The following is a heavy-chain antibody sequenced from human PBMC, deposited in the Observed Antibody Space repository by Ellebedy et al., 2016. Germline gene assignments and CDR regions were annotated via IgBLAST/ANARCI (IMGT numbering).Heavy chain of an antibody. V-gene: IGHV4-4*07. J-gene: IGHJ4*02. CDR3: ARYIPQIQLWFDY. CDR2: IYTSGST. D-gene: IGHD5-18*01. CDR1: GGSISSYY. Sequence: LRLSXTVSGGSISSYYWSWIRQPAGKGLEWIGRIYTSGSTNYNPSLKSRVTMSVDTSKNQFSLKLSSVTAADTAVYYCARYIPQIQLWFDYWGQGTLVTVSS.